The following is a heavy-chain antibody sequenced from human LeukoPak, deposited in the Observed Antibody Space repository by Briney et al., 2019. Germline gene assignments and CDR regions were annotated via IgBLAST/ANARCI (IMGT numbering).Heavy chain of an antibody. V-gene: IGHV3-23*01. J-gene: IGHJ4*02. CDR1: GFTLSRYT. D-gene: IGHD2/OR15-2a*01. CDR2: IVFSGAYS. Sequence: GGSLSLPCAASGFTLSRYTIMWLRQAPGKGLEWVSGIVFSGAYSYYADCASGRFTISSDNSRNTLYLQINSRGHDDTALSFCGKAERVYSTYDRPETFDYWGQGILVTVSS. CDR3: GKAERVYSTYDRPETFDY.